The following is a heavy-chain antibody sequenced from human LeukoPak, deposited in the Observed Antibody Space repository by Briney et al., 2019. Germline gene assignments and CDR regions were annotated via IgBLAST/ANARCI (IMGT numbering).Heavy chain of an antibody. D-gene: IGHD3-10*01. CDR3: ATGGVTMVRGVITPRNDAFDI. J-gene: IGHJ3*02. V-gene: IGHV1-24*01. Sequence: ASVNVSCKVSGYTLTELSMHWVRQAPGKGLEWMGGFDPEDGETIYAQKFQGRVTMSEDSSTDTAYMELSSLRSEDTAVYYCATGGVTMVRGVITPRNDAFDIWGKGTMVTVSS. CDR1: GYTLTELS. CDR2: FDPEDGET.